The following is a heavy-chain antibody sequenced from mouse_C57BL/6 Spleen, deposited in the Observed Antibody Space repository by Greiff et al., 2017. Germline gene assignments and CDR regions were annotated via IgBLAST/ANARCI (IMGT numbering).Heavy chain of an antibody. V-gene: IGHV1-69*01. Sequence: QVQLQQPGAELVMPGASVKLSCKASGYTFTSYWMHWVKQRPGQGLEWIGEIDPSDSYTNYNQKFKGKSTLTVDKSSSTAYMQLSSLTSEDSAVYYCARGGSYYGSSYWDFGGWGTGATVTVSS. D-gene: IGHD1-1*01. CDR2: IDPSDSYT. CDR1: GYTFTSYW. J-gene: IGHJ1*03. CDR3: ARGGSYYGSSYWDFGG.